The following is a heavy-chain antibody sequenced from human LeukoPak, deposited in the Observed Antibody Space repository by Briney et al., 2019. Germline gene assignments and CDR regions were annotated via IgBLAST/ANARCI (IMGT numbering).Heavy chain of an antibody. J-gene: IGHJ3*02. D-gene: IGHD6-19*01. CDR3: ARDWSSGAFDI. V-gene: IGHV3-9*01. CDR2: ISWNSGSI. Sequence: GGSLRLSCAASEFIFNDYAMHWVRQAPGKGLEWVSGISWNSGSIGYADSVKGRFTISRDNAKNSLYLQMNSLRAEDTAVYYCARDWSSGAFDIWGQGTMVTVSS. CDR1: EFIFNDYA.